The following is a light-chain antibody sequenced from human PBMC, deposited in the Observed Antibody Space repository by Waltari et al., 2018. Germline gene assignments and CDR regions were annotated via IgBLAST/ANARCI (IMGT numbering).Light chain of an antibody. J-gene: IGLJ2*01. CDR3: QPWDSSTGQAV. CDR1: RLGDKF. CDR2: QQK. V-gene: IGLV3-1*01. Sequence: SYEMTQPSSVSVSPGQTTTITCSGDRLGDKFVSWYHQRPGQSPLLVISQQKKRTSGIPDRMSDSTSGNTATLTISGTQSMDEGDYYCQPWDSSTGQAVCGGGTTLTVL.